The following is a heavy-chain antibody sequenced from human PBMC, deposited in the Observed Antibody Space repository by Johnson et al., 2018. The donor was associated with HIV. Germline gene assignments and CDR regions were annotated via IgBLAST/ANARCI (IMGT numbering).Heavy chain of an antibody. Sequence: VQLVESGGGVVQPGRSLRLSCAASGFTFSRYALHWVRQAPGKGLEWVAVISYDGRHKYYADSVKGRFTISRDNSKNTLYLKMDSLETEDTAVYYCAKGGGLRGDRDDAFDIWGQGTMVTVSS. J-gene: IGHJ3*02. CDR2: ISYDGRHK. CDR1: GFTFSRYA. D-gene: IGHD2-21*02. CDR3: AKGGGLRGDRDDAFDI. V-gene: IGHV3-30*04.